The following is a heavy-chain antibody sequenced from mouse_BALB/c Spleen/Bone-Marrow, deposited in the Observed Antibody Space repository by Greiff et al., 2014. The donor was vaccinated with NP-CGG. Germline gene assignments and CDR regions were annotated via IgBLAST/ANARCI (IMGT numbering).Heavy chain of an antibody. D-gene: IGHD1-1*01. Sequence: VQLQQPGAELVKPGASVKLSCPASGFNIKDTYMHWVKQRPEQGLEWIGRIDPANGNTKYDPKFQGKATITADTSSNTAYLQLSSLTSEDTAVYYCASYYYGSSLFAYWGQGTLVTVSA. J-gene: IGHJ3*01. CDR2: IDPANGNT. CDR3: ASYYYGSSLFAY. CDR1: GFNIKDTY. V-gene: IGHV14-3*02.